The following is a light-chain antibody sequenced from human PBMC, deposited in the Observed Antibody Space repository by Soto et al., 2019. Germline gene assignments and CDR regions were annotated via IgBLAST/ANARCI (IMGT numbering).Light chain of an antibody. V-gene: IGKV3-20*01. CDR2: DTS. CDR3: QHYGTSAL. J-gene: IGKJ3*01. Sequence: EIVLTQSPGTLSLSPGERATLSCRASQSVSSSYLAWYQQKPGQAPRLLISDTSDRTTGIPDMFSGSGSGTVFTLTISRLEHEYFAVYCCQHYGTSALFGPGTKVDIK. CDR1: QSVSSSY.